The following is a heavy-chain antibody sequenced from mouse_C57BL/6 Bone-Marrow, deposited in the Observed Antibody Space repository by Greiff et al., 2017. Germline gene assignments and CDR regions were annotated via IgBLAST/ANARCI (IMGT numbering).Heavy chain of an antibody. V-gene: IGHV5-4*01. Sequence: EVNAVESGGGLVKPGGSLKLSCAASGFTFSSYAMSWVRQTPEKRLEWVATISDGGSYTYYPDNVKGRFTISRDNAKNNLYLQMSHLKSEDTAMYYCARDLYGSSYQFAYWGQGTLVTVSA. CDR1: GFTFSSYA. D-gene: IGHD1-1*01. J-gene: IGHJ3*01. CDR3: ARDLYGSSYQFAY. CDR2: ISDGGSYT.